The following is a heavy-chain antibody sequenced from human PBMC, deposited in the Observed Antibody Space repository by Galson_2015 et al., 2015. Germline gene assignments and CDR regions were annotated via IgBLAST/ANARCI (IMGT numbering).Heavy chain of an antibody. V-gene: IGHV3-15*01. D-gene: IGHD4-23*01. Sequence: SLRLSCAASGFTFSNAWMSWVRQAPGKGLEWVGRIKSKTDGGTTDYAAPVKGRFTISRDDSKNTLYLQMNSLKTEDTAVYYCTTDWGDYGGNFGQWGYWGQGTLVTVSS. J-gene: IGHJ4*02. CDR3: TTDWGDYGGNFGQWGY. CDR2: IKSKTDGGTT. CDR1: GFTFSNAW.